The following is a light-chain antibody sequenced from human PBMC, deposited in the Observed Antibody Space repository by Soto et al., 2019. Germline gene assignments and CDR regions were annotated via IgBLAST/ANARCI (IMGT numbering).Light chain of an antibody. J-gene: IGKJ1*01. V-gene: IGKV3-15*01. Sequence: EIVVTLSPPPLSISQGERATLSCRASQSVSSNLAWYQQKPGQAPRLLIYGASTRATGIPARFSGSGSGTEFTLTISSLQSEDFAVYYCQQYNNWLTFGQGTKVDIK. CDR3: QQYNNWLT. CDR1: QSVSSN. CDR2: GAS.